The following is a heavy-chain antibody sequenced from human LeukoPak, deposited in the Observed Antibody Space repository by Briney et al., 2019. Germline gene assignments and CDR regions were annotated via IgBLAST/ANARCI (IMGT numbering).Heavy chain of an antibody. CDR2: INTNTGNP. V-gene: IGHV7-4-1*02. Sequence: GASVKVSCKASGYTFTSYAMNWVRQAPGQGLEWMGWINTNTGNPTYAQGFTGRFVFSLDTSVSTAYLQISSLKAEDTAVYYCARPSRDRYYDFWSGYNYYYMDVWGKGTTVTVSS. CDR3: ARPSRDRYYDFWSGYNYYYMDV. D-gene: IGHD3-3*01. CDR1: GYTFTSYA. J-gene: IGHJ6*03.